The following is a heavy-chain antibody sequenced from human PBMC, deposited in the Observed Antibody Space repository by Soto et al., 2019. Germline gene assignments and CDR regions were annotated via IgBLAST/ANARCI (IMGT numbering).Heavy chain of an antibody. CDR3: ARGLSTMVPSY. CDR2: ISSSSSYI. CDR1: GFTFSSYS. Sequence: EVQLVESGGGLVKPGGSLRLSCAASGFTFSSYSMNWVRQAPGKGLEWVSSISSSSSYIYYAHSVKGRFTISRDNAKNSLYLQMNSLRAEDTAVYYCARGLSTMVPSYWGQGTLVTVSS. J-gene: IGHJ4*02. D-gene: IGHD3-10*01. V-gene: IGHV3-21*01.